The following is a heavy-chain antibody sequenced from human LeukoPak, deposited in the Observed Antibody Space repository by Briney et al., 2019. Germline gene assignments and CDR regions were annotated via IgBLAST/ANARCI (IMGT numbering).Heavy chain of an antibody. CDR3: ARSGYSSGWYYFDY. J-gene: IGHJ4*02. D-gene: IGHD6-19*01. V-gene: IGHV4-4*07. CDR2: IYTSGST. Sequence: SETLSLTCTVSGGSISSYYWSWIRQPAGKGLEWIGRIYTSGSTNYNPSLKSRVTMSVDTSKNQFSLKLSSVTAADTAVYYCARSGYSSGWYYFDYWGQGTLVTVSS. CDR1: GGSISSYY.